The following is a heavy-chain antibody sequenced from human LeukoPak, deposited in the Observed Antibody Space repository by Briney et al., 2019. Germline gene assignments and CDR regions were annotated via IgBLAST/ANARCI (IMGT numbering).Heavy chain of an antibody. J-gene: IGHJ6*02. CDR3: ASDSPYYGMDV. CDR2: INSDGSAT. Sequence: PGGSLRLSCAASGSPFSSYWMHWVRQVPGKGLLWVSRINSDGSATIYADSVRGGFTISRDNAKNTLYLQMSGLRVEDTAVYHCASDSPYYGMDVWGQGTTVTVSS. CDR1: GSPFSSYW. V-gene: IGHV3-74*01.